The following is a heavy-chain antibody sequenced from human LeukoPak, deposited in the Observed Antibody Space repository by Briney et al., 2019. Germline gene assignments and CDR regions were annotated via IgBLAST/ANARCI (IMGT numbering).Heavy chain of an antibody. D-gene: IGHD2-8*01. J-gene: IGHJ4*02. CDR1: DGSISSGGYY. CDR3: ARGYCTNGVCSSDYFDY. V-gene: IGHV4-31*03. Sequence: SQTLSLTCTVSDGSISSGGYYWNWIRQHPGKGLEWIGYIYNSGSTYYNPSLKSRSTISVDTSKNQFSLKLSSVTAADTAVYYCARGYCTNGVCSSDYFDYWGQGTLVTVSS. CDR2: IYNSGST.